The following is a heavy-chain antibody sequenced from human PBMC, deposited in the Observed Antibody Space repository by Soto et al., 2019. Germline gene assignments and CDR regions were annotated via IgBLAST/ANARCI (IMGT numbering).Heavy chain of an antibody. CDR2: ISSSSSYI. V-gene: IGHV3-21*01. Sequence: EVQLVESGGGLVKPGGSLRLSCAASGFTFSSYSMNWVRQAPGKGLEWVSSISSSSSYIYYADSVKGRFTISRDNAKKSLYLQMNSLRAEDTAVYYCAAIWFGEVGAHYYYGMDVWGQGTTVTVSS. D-gene: IGHD3-10*01. CDR3: AAIWFGEVGAHYYYGMDV. J-gene: IGHJ6*02. CDR1: GFTFSSYS.